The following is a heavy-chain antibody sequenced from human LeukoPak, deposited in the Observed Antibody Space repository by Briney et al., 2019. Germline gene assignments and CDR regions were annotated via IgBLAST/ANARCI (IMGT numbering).Heavy chain of an antibody. CDR1: GYTFTSYY. J-gene: IGHJ4*02. CDR2: INPTGGST. D-gene: IGHD3-10*01. CDR3: ARLPSYGSGRGDRVDY. Sequence: ASVKVSCKASGYTFTSYYMHWVRQAPGQGLEWMGLINPTGGSTGYAQKFRGRVTLTADKSTRTAYMELSSLRSEDTAVYYCARLPSYGSGRGDRVDYWGQGTLVTVSS. V-gene: IGHV1-46*01.